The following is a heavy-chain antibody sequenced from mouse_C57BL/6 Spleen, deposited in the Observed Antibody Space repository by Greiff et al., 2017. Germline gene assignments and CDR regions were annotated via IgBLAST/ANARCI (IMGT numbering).Heavy chain of an antibody. CDR2: IYPRSGNT. J-gene: IGHJ4*01. V-gene: IGHV1-81*01. CDR1: GYTFTSYG. CDR3: ARGESLITTVVVDYYAMDY. D-gene: IGHD1-1*01. Sequence: QVQLQQSGAELARPGASVKLSCKASGYTFTSYGISWVKQRTGQGLEWIGEIYPRSGNTYYNEKFKGKATLTADKSSSTAYMELRSLTSEDSAVYFCARGESLITTVVVDYYAMDYWGQGTSVTVSS.